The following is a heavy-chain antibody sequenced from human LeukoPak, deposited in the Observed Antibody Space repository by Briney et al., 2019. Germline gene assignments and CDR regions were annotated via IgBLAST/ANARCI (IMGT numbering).Heavy chain of an antibody. J-gene: IGHJ4*02. V-gene: IGHV1-46*01. CDR1: GYTLTRHY. D-gene: IGHD1-1*01. CDR3: ARDKSGTTQGDRDY. Sequence: ASVKVSCKASGYTLTRHYMHWVRQAPGQGLEWMGIIDPSGGSTSYAQKFQGRVTMTRDTSTSTVYMELSSLRSEDTAVYYCARDKSGTTQGDRDYWGQGTLVTVSS. CDR2: IDPSGGST.